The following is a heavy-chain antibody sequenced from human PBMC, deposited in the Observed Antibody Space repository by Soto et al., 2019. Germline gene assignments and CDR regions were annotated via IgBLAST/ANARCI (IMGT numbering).Heavy chain of an antibody. D-gene: IGHD3-3*01. CDR3: ARRGEHVLRFLEWTDYGMDV. CDR2: IYPGDSDT. J-gene: IGHJ6*02. V-gene: IGHV5-51*01. Sequence: PGESLKISCKGSGYSFTSYWIGWVRQMPGKGLEWMGIIYPGDSDTRYSPSFQGQVTISADKSISTAYLQWSSLKASDTAMYYCARRGEHVLRFLEWTDYGMDVWGQGTTVTVSS. CDR1: GYSFTSYW.